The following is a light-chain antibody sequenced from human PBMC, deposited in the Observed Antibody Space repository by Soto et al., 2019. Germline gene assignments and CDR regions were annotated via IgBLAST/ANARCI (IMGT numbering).Light chain of an antibody. Sequence: ENVLTQSPGTLSLSPSERATLSCRASQSVSDNYLAWYQQKPGQAPRLLLYEISARATGIPDRFSGSGSGTDFTLTISRLEPEDFAVYYCQHYGGSPRTFGQGTKVDIK. J-gene: IGKJ1*01. V-gene: IGKV3-20*01. CDR2: EIS. CDR3: QHYGGSPRT. CDR1: QSVSDNY.